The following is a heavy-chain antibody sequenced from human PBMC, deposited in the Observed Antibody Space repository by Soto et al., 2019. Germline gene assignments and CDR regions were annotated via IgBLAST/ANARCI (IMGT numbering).Heavy chain of an antibody. D-gene: IGHD2-8*02. Sequence: GESLKISCQGSVYAFSSYWIAWVRQMPGKGLEWMGIIYPGDSDTRYSPSFQGQVTISVDKSITTAYLQWSSLKASDTAMYYCATGYCTATICHPLFGLWGQGNLVT. V-gene: IGHV5-51*01. J-gene: IGHJ5*02. CDR3: ATGYCTATICHPLFGL. CDR1: VYAFSSYW. CDR2: IYPGDSDT.